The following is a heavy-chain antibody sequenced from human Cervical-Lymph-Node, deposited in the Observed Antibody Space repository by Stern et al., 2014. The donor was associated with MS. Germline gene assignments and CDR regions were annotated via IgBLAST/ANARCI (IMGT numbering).Heavy chain of an antibody. CDR1: GDSISNDNW. Sequence: QVQLQESGPGLVRPSGTLSLTCAVSGDSISNDNWWRWVRQPPGKGLEWIGVVYPTGSANLAQPFKSRVPISVTKSKSQFSLRLPSMTAADTAVYYCARDQGFQLMNSWGQGTLVIVSS. CDR3: ARDQGFQLMNS. CDR2: VYPTGSA. V-gene: IGHV4-4*02. J-gene: IGHJ4*02. D-gene: IGHD2-2*01.